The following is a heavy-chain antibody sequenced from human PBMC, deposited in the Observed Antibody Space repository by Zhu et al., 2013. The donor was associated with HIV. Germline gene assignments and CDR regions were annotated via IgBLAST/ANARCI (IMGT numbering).Heavy chain of an antibody. V-gene: IGHV1-8*01. CDR1: GYTFTSYD. Sequence: QVQLVQSGAEVKKPGASVKVSCKASGYTFTSYDINWVRQATGQGLEWMGWMNPNSGNTGYAQKFQGRVTMTRNTSISTAYMELSSLRSEDTAVYYCARETPIVVVPAAIYYGMDVWAEGPRSPSPQ. J-gene: IGHJ6*04. D-gene: IGHD2-2*02. CDR3: ARETPIVVVPAAIYYGMDV. CDR2: MNPNSGNT.